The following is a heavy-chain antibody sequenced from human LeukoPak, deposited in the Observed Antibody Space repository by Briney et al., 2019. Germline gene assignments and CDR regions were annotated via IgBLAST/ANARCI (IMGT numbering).Heavy chain of an antibody. Sequence: PGGSLRLSCAASGFTFSSYWMSWVRQAPGKGLEWVANIKQDGSEKYYVDSVKGRFTISRDNAKNSLYLQMNSLRAADTAVYYCATRSHSGYDTSSDYWGQGTLVTVSS. CDR1: GFTFSSYW. CDR3: ATRSHSGYDTSSDY. D-gene: IGHD5-12*01. V-gene: IGHV3-7*03. J-gene: IGHJ4*02. CDR2: IKQDGSEK.